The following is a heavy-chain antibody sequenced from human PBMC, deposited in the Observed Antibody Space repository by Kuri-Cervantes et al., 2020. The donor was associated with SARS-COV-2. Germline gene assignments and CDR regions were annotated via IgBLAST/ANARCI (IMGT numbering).Heavy chain of an antibody. CDR3: ARGDGAYSSSSPFDY. CDR1: GYSISSGYY. CDR2: IYHSGST. V-gene: IGHV4-38-2*01. Sequence: SETLSLTCAASGYSISSGYYWGWIRQPPGKGLEWIGSIYHSGSTYYNPSLKSRVTISVDTSKNQFSLKLSSVTAADTAVYYCARGDGAYSSSSPFDYWGQGTLVTVSS. D-gene: IGHD6-6*01. J-gene: IGHJ4*02.